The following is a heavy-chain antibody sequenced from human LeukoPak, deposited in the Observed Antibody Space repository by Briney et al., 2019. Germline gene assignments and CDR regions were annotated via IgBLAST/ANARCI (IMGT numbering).Heavy chain of an antibody. Sequence: PGGSLRLSCAASGFTFSSYAMHWVRQAPGKGLGWVAVISYDGSNKYYADSVKGRFTISRDNSKNTLYLQMNSLRAEDTAVYYCARELRYFDWSIGPFDYWGQGTLVTVSS. D-gene: IGHD3-9*01. V-gene: IGHV3-30-3*01. CDR3: ARELRYFDWSIGPFDY. CDR1: GFTFSSYA. CDR2: ISYDGSNK. J-gene: IGHJ4*02.